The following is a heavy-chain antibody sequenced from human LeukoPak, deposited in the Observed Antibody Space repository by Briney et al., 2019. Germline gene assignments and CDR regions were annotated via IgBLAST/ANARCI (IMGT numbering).Heavy chain of an antibody. CDR2: INPNSGGT. D-gene: IGHD6-25*01. CDR3: ARGGHRRRYYYYYMDV. Sequence: ASVKVSCKASGYTFTGYYMHWVRQAPGQGLEWMGWINPNSGGTNYAQKFQGRVTMTRGTSISTAYMELSSLRSEDTAVYYCARGGHRRRYYYYYMDVWGKGTTVTVSS. CDR1: GYTFTGYY. V-gene: IGHV1-2*02. J-gene: IGHJ6*03.